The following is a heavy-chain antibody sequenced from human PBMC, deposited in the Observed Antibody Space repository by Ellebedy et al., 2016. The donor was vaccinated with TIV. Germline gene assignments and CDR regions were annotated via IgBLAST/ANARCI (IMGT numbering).Heavy chain of an antibody. V-gene: IGHV4-59*01. J-gene: IGHJ6*02. D-gene: IGHD3-10*01. CDR1: GGSISSYY. Sequence: SETLSLTXTVSGGSISSYYWSWIRQPPGKGLEWIGYIYYSGSTNYNPSLKSRVTISVDTSKNQFSLKLSSVTAADTAVYYCARVGVDSLVRGVRPYYYGMDVWGQGTTVTVSS. CDR3: ARVGVDSLVRGVRPYYYGMDV. CDR2: IYYSGST.